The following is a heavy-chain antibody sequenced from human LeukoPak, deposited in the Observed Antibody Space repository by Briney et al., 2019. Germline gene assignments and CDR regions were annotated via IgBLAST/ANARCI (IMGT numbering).Heavy chain of an antibody. V-gene: IGHV3-73*01. D-gene: IGHD2-21*01. Sequence: GGSLRLSCAASGFTFDDYAMHWVRQAPGKGLEWVGRIRTKATSYDAAYAASVKGRFTISRDDSKDTAYLQMNSLKTEDTAMYYCSREGCGATGCYTNDYWGQGTLVTVSS. CDR2: IRTKATSYDA. CDR3: SREGCGATGCYTNDY. CDR1: GFTFDDYA. J-gene: IGHJ4*02.